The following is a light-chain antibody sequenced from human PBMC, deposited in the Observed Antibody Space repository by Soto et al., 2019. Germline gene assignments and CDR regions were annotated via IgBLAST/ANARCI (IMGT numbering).Light chain of an antibody. V-gene: IGKV3-20*01. CDR3: QQDDSSPYT. CDR1: QSVSSSS. CDR2: GAS. Sequence: IVLTQSPDTLSLFPGESATHSCRASQSVSSSSLAWYQQKPGQAPTLLIYGASSRATGIPDRFSGSGSGTDFTLTIRRLEPEDFALYYCQQDDSSPYTFGHGTKLEIK. J-gene: IGKJ2*01.